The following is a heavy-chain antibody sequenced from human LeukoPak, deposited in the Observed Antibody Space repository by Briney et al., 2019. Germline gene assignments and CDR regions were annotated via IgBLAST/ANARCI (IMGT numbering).Heavy chain of an antibody. CDR1: GGSISSYY. Sequence: PSETLSLTCTVSGGSISSYYWSWIRQPPRKGLEWIGYIYYSGSTNYNPSLKSRVTISVDTSKNQFSLKLSSVTAADTAVYYCARGVTVTDAFDIWGQGTMVTVSS. CDR3: ARGVTVTDAFDI. D-gene: IGHD4-4*01. J-gene: IGHJ3*02. V-gene: IGHV4-59*01. CDR2: IYYSGST.